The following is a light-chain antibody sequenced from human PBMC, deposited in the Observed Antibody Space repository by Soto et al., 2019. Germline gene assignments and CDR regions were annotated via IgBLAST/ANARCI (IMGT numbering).Light chain of an antibody. CDR3: QKYNSAPPWT. CDR1: QGISNY. CDR2: AAY. V-gene: IGKV1-27*01. J-gene: IGKJ1*01. Sequence: DIQMTQSPSSLSESVGDRVTITCRASQGISNYLAWYQQKPGKVPKLLIYAAYTLQSGVPSRFSGSGSGTDFTLTISSLQPEDVATYYCQKYNSAPPWTFGQGTKVEIK.